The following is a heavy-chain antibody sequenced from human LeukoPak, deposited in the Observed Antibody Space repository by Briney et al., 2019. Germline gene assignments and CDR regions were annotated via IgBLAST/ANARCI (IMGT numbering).Heavy chain of an antibody. V-gene: IGHV3-30*02. CDR2: IRYDGSTK. D-gene: IGHD3-22*01. J-gene: IGHJ4*02. CDR3: AKDAVDYFDSSGGAFDY. CDR1: GFSFSSYG. Sequence: PGGSLRLSCAESGFSFSSYGMQWVRQAPGKELEWVIFIRYDGSTKYYADSVKGRFTISRDNSENTLYLQIHSMRAEDTAIYYCAKDAVDYFDSSGGAFDYWGQGILVTVSS.